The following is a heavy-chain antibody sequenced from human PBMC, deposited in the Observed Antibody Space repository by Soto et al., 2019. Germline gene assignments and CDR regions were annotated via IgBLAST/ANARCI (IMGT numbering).Heavy chain of an antibody. CDR2: INHSGRT. V-gene: IGHV4-34*01. Sequence: QVQLQQWGAGLLKPSETLSLTCAVYGGSFSGYYWSWIRQPPGKGLEWIGEINHSGRTNYNPSLKSRVTISVATSKNPFSLKLSSVTAADTAVYYCARGGGRVFPNHPPLQHWGQGTLVTVSS. J-gene: IGHJ1*01. CDR1: GGSFSGYY. D-gene: IGHD2-15*01. CDR3: ARGGGRVFPNHPPLQH.